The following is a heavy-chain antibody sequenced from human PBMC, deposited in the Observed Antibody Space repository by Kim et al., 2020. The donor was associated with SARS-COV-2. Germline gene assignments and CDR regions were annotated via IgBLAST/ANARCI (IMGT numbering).Heavy chain of an antibody. CDR2: ISSSGSSI. J-gene: IGHJ4*02. V-gene: IGHV3-48*03. CDR1: GFTFSSYE. CDR3: ARDVPLEYYDSSGYIR. Sequence: GGSLRLSCAASGFTFSSYEMNWVRQAPGKGLEWVSYISSSGSSIYYADSVKGRFTISRDNAKNSLYLQMNSLRAEDTAVYYCARDVPLEYYDSSGYIRWGQGTLVTVSS. D-gene: IGHD3-22*01.